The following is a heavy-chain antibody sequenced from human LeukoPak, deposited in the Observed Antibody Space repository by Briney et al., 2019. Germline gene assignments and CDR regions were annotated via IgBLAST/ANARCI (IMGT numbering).Heavy chain of an antibody. D-gene: IGHD5-12*01. Sequence: GGSLRLSCAASGFTVSTNYMSWVRQAPGKGLEWVSVIYSGGTTYYADSVKDRFTISRDNSKNTLSLQMNSLRAEDTAVYYCAGGMRYDSFDYWGQGTLVTVSS. J-gene: IGHJ4*02. CDR3: AGGMRYDSFDY. V-gene: IGHV3-66*01. CDR2: IYSGGTT. CDR1: GFTVSTNY.